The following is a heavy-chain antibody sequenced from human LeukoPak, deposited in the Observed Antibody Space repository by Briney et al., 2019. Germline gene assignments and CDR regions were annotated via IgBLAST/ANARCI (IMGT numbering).Heavy chain of an antibody. D-gene: IGHD6-19*01. V-gene: IGHV1-18*01. CDR1: GYTFTSYG. Sequence: ASVKVSCKASGYTFTSYGISWVRQAPGQGLEWMGWISAYSGNTNYAQKLQGRVTMTTDTSTSTVYVELRSLRSDDTAVYYCARDVSYSSGCYDYWGQGTLVTVSS. J-gene: IGHJ4*02. CDR2: ISAYSGNT. CDR3: ARDVSYSSGCYDY.